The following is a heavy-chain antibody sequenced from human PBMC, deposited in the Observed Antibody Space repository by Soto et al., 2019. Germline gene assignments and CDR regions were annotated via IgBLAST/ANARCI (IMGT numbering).Heavy chain of an antibody. V-gene: IGHV1-18*01. CDR2: ISAYNGNT. D-gene: IGHD2-15*01. CDR3: ARDWKGYCSGGSCYSVGY. CDR1: GYTFTSYG. J-gene: IGHJ4*02. Sequence: ASVKVSCKASGYTFTSYGISWVRQAPGQGLEWMGWISAYNGNTNYAQKLQGRVNMTTDTSTSTAYMELRSLRSDDTAVYYCARDWKGYCSGGSCYSVGYWGQGTLVTVSS.